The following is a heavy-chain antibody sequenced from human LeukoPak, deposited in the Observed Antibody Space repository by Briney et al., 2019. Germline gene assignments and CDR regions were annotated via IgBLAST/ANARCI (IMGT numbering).Heavy chain of an antibody. CDR2: IIPIFGTA. CDR3: ASLIPTPSDSDYAFDI. J-gene: IGHJ3*02. V-gene: IGHV1-69*05. D-gene: IGHD2-21*01. CDR1: GGTFSSYA. Sequence: GASVKVSCKASGGTFSSYAISWVRQAPGQGLEWMGGIIPIFGTANYAQKFQGRVTITTDESTSTAYMELSSLRSEDTAVYYCASLIPTPSDSDYAFDIWGQGTMVTVSS.